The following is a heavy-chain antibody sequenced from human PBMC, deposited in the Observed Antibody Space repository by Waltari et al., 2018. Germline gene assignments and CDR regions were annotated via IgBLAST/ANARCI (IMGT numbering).Heavy chain of an antibody. V-gene: IGHV3-30*02. CDR2: IRYDGRNN. J-gene: IGHJ4*02. Sequence: QVQLVESGGGVVQPGGSLRLSCAASGFTFSSYGMHWVRQAPGKGLEWVACIRYDGRNNYYADFVTGRVTISRDNCKNTLYLQMNSLRAEDTAVYYCAKRTTSIAVGFDYGCQGTLVTISS. CDR1: GFTFSSYG. CDR3: AKRTTSIAVGFDY. D-gene: IGHD6-19*01.